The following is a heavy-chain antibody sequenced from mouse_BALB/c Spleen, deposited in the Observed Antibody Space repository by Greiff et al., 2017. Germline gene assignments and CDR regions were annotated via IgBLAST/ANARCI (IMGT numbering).Heavy chain of an antibody. Sequence: EVQGVESGGDLVKPGGSLKLSCAASGFTFSSYGMSWVRQTPDKRLEWVATISSGGSYTYYPDSVKGRFTISRDNAKNTLYLQMSSLKSEDTAMYYCARFNGNYDAMDYWGQGTSVTVAS. CDR2: ISSGGSYT. J-gene: IGHJ4*01. D-gene: IGHD2-1*01. CDR1: GFTFSSYG. V-gene: IGHV5-6*01. CDR3: ARFNGNYDAMDY.